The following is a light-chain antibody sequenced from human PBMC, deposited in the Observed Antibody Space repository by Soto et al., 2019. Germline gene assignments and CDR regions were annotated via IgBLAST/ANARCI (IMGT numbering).Light chain of an antibody. CDR1: SSDVGGNNY. CDR2: HVS. V-gene: IGLV2-14*03. Sequence: QSALTQPASVSGSPGQSITIPCTGTSSDVGGNNYVSWYQQYPGKAPKLIIYHVSDRPSGVSNRFSGSKSGSTASLTISGLQAEDEDDYYCSSHVGTSTPHVVFGGGTKLTVL. J-gene: IGLJ2*01. CDR3: SSHVGTSTPHVV.